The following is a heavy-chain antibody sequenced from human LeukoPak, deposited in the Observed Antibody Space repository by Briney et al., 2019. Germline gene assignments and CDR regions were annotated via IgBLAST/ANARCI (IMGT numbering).Heavy chain of an antibody. CDR3: ARDHVPNWNDAEPFDP. CDR2: ISAYNGNT. V-gene: IGHV1-18*01. D-gene: IGHD1-20*01. Sequence: ASVKVSCKASGYTFTSYGIGWVRQAPGQGLEWMGWISAYNGNTHYAQKFQGRATMTTDMSTSTAYMQLRSLTSDDTAMYYCARDHVPNWNDAEPFDPWGQGTLVTVSS. CDR1: GYTFTSYG. J-gene: IGHJ5*02.